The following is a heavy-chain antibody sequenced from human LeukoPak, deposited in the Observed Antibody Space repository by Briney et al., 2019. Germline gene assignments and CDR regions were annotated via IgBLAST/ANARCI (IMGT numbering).Heavy chain of an antibody. CDR3: AREVPGAMNAFDI. CDR2: IKEDGSDR. D-gene: IGHD2-2*01. V-gene: IGHV3-7*01. Sequence: GGSLRLSCAASGFSFSNYWMTWVRQAPGKGLERVANIKEDGSDRYYGDFVRGRFIISRDNAKNSLYLQMDSLRAEDTALYYCAREVPGAMNAFDIWGQGTMVAVSS. CDR1: GFSFSNYW. J-gene: IGHJ3*02.